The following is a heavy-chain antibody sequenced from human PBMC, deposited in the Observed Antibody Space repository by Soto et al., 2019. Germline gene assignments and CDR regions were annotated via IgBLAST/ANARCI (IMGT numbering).Heavy chain of an antibody. CDR2: ISYDGSNK. J-gene: IGHJ3*02. V-gene: IGHV3-30-3*01. Sequence: PGGSLRLSCAASGFTFSSYAMHWVRQAPGKGLEWVAVISYDGSNKYYADSVKGRFTNSRDNSKNTLYLQMNSLRAEDTAVYYCAREKGDGYGDAFDIWGQGTMVTVSS. CDR3: AREKGDGYGDAFDI. D-gene: IGHD5-18*01. CDR1: GFTFSSYA.